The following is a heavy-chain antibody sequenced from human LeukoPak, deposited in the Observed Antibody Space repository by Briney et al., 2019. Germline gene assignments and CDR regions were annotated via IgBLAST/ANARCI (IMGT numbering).Heavy chain of an antibody. CDR3: ARGAVYDFWSGYYYYYGMDV. J-gene: IGHJ6*02. CDR2: INPNSGGT. D-gene: IGHD3-3*01. CDR1: GYTFTGYY. V-gene: IGHV1-2*02. Sequence: EASVKVSCKASGYTFTGYYMHWVRQAPGQGLEWMGWINPNSGGTNYAQKFQGRVTMTRNTSISTAYMELSSLRSEDTAVYYCARGAVYDFWSGYYYYYGMDVWGQGTTVTVSS.